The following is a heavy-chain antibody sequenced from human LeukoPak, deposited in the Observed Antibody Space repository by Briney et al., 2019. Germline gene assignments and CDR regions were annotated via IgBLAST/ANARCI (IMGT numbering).Heavy chain of an antibody. V-gene: IGHV3-21*01. J-gene: IGHJ4*02. CDR2: ISSGSSYI. CDR3: ARDRGGGSSNFDY. Sequence: PGGSLRLSCAASGFTFSSYSMNWVRQAPGKGLEWVSSISSGSSYIYYADSVKGRFTISRDNAKNSLYLQMNSLRAEDTAVYYCARDRGGGSSNFDYWGQGTLVTVSS. D-gene: IGHD1-26*01. CDR1: GFTFSSYS.